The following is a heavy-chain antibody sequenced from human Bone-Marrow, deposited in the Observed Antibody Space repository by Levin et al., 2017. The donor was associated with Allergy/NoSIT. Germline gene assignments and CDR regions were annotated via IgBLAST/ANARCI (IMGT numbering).Heavy chain of an antibody. Sequence: GGSLRLSCAASGFTFSSHSMNWVRQAPGQGLEWVSYISTTSSTIYYADSVKGRFTISRDNATNSLYLQMNSLRDEDTAVYYCARDHITIFSLYFDYWGPGTLVTVSS. CDR2: ISTTSSTI. V-gene: IGHV3-48*02. D-gene: IGHD3-9*01. CDR1: GFTFSSHS. CDR3: ARDHITIFSLYFDY. J-gene: IGHJ4*02.